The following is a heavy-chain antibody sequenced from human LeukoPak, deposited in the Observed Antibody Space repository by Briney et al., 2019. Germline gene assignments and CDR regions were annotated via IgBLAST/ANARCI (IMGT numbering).Heavy chain of an antibody. V-gene: IGHV4-59*08. CDR2: IYYSGST. D-gene: IGHD6-19*01. J-gene: IGHJ2*01. CDR1: GGSISSYY. CDR3: ARHGQQWLLRVGFDL. Sequence: SETLSLTCTVSGGSISSYYWSWIRQPPGKGLEVIGYIYYSGSTDYNSSLKSRVIISVDTSKNQFSLKLSPVTAADTAVYYCARHGQQWLLRVGFDLWGRGTLVTVSS.